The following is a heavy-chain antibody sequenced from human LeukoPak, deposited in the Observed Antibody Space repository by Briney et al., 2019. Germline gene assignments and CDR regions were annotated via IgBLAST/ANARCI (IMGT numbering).Heavy chain of an antibody. CDR3: PSLCKRGSSWYPFDY. Sequence: SETLSLTCAVSGGSISSSNWWSWVRQPPGKGLEWIGEIYHSGSTNYNPSLKSRVTISVDKSKNQFSLKLSSVTAADTAVYYCPSLCKRGSSWYPFDYWGQGTLVTVSS. D-gene: IGHD6-13*01. J-gene: IGHJ4*02. V-gene: IGHV4-4*02. CDR1: GGSISSSNW. CDR2: IYHSGST.